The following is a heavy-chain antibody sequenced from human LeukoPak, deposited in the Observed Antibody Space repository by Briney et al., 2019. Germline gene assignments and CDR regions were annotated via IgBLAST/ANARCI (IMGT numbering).Heavy chain of an antibody. CDR1: GGTFSSYT. V-gene: IGHV1-69*02. CDR3: AILREDCSSTSCLDY. D-gene: IGHD2-2*01. CDR2: SIPILGIA. Sequence: ASVKVSCKASGGTFSSYTISWVRQAPGQGLEWMGRSIPILGIANYAQKFQGRVTITADQPTSTAYMELSSLRSADTAAYYCAILREDCSSTSCLDYWGPGTLVTASS. J-gene: IGHJ4*02.